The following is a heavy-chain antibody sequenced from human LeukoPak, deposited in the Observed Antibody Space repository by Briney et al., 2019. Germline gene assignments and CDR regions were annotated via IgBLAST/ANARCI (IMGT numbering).Heavy chain of an antibody. D-gene: IGHD6-13*01. V-gene: IGHV3-15*01. Sequence: PGGSLRLSCAASGFTFTKAWISWVRQAPGKGLEWIGRIKSKRDGGTTDYAAPVQGRFAMSRDDSQNTVYLQMNSLKTADTAVYYCTTDGGIGPSPIFDYWGQGTLLTVSS. CDR1: GFTFTKAW. CDR3: TTDGGIGPSPIFDY. CDR2: IKSKRDGGTT. J-gene: IGHJ4*02.